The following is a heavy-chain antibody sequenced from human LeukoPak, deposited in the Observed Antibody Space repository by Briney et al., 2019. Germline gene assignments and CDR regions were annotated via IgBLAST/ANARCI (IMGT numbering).Heavy chain of an antibody. CDR1: GFSVNNKY. Sequence: GGSLRLSCAASGFSVNNKYMTWVRQTPAKGLEWVSVIYSGGGTYYADFVKGRFTISRDDSKNTLFLQMNSLRAEDSAVYYCASAMNFGHFDLWGRGTLVTDSS. V-gene: IGHV3-53*01. J-gene: IGHJ2*01. D-gene: IGHD2-2*01. CDR3: ASAMNFGHFDL. CDR2: IYSGGGT.